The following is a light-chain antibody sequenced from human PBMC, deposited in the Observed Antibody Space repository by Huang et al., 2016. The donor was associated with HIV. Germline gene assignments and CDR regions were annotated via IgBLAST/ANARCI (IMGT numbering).Light chain of an antibody. V-gene: IGKV1-NL1*01. J-gene: IGKJ1*01. CDR3: QQYYGIPT. Sequence: DIRVTQSPSSLSTSVGDRVTITCRPSQAIRNSLAWYQQRPGKAPKLLVHSASTLENGVASRFSGRGWGAEYTLTVSSLQPEDDATYYCQQYYGIPTFGLGTRLEIK. CDR2: SAS. CDR1: QAIRNS.